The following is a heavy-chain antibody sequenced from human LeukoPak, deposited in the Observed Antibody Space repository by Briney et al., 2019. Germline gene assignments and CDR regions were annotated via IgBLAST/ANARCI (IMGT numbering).Heavy chain of an antibody. Sequence: GGALRLSCAASGFTFRTYAMSWGRRAPGEGVERGSAIIGSGGSTYYAYSVKGRFTISIDNSKNTLYLQMNSLRAEDTAVYYCSKDSYYYGSGDLDFWGQGTLVTVS. J-gene: IGHJ4*02. D-gene: IGHD3-10*01. CDR1: GFTFRTYA. CDR2: IIGSGGST. CDR3: SKDSYYYGSGDLDF. V-gene: IGHV3-23*01.